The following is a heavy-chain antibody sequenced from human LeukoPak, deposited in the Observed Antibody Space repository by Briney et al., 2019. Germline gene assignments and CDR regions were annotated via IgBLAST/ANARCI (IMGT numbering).Heavy chain of an antibody. D-gene: IGHD4-11*01. CDR3: ARETQLQSYYYGMDV. Sequence: PGGSLRLSWAASGFTFSSYEMNWVRQAPGKGLEWVSYISSSGSTIYYADSVKGRFTISRDNAKNSLYLQMNSLRAEDTAVYYCARETQLQSYYYGMDVWGQGTTVTVSS. J-gene: IGHJ6*02. V-gene: IGHV3-48*03. CDR2: ISSSGSTI. CDR1: GFTFSSYE.